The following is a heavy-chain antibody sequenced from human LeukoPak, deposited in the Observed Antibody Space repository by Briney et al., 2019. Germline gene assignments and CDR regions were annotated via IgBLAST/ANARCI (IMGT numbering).Heavy chain of an antibody. CDR1: GYAFTTYA. V-gene: IGHV1-24*01. CDR2: FDPEDGET. J-gene: IGHJ5*02. D-gene: IGHD6-13*01. Sequence: ASVKVSCKTSGYAFTTYAFNWVRQAPGKGLEWMGGFDPEDGETIYAQKFQGRVTMTEDTSTDTAYMELSSLRSEDTAVYYCATDTRGWQQLVLGNWFDPWGQGTLVTVSS. CDR3: ATDTRGWQQLVLGNWFDP.